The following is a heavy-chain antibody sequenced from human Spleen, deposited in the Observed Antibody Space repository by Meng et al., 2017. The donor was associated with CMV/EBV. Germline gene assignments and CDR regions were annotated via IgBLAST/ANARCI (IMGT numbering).Heavy chain of an antibody. V-gene: IGHV3-20*03. Sequence: ASGDSIRGRLTISRDNANNCLYVQMNSLRAEDTAVYYCARADYNNRGGYYFGMDVWGLGTTVTVSS. J-gene: IGHJ6*02. D-gene: IGHD4-11*01. CDR3: ARADYNNRGGYYFGMDV.